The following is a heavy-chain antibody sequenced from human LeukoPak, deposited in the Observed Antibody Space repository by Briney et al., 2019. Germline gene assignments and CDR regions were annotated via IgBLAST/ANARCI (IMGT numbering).Heavy chain of an antibody. CDR3: ARDYVWGSYREDYFDY. D-gene: IGHD3-16*02. V-gene: IGHV3-7*01. Sequence: GGSLRLSCAASGFTFSSYWMSWVRQAPGKGLEWVANIKQDGSEKYYVDSVKGRFTISRDNAKNSLYLQMNSLRAEDTAVYYFARDYVWGSYREDYFDYWGQGTLVTVSS. CDR2: IKQDGSEK. CDR1: GFTFSSYW. J-gene: IGHJ4*02.